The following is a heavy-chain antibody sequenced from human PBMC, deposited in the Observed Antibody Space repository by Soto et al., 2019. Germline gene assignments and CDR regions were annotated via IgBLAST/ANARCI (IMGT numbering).Heavy chain of an antibody. CDR1: GGSISSGGYY. CDR3: ARDYSSSSGDYYYGMDV. V-gene: IGHV4-31*03. J-gene: IGHJ6*02. CDR2: IYYSGST. D-gene: IGHD6-6*01. Sequence: QVQLQESGPGLVKPSQTLSLTCTVSGGSISSGGYYWSWIRQHPGKGLEWIGYIYYSGSTYYNPSLKSRVTISVDTSKNQFSLKLSSVTAADTAVYYCARDYSSSSGDYYYGMDVWGQGTTVTVSS.